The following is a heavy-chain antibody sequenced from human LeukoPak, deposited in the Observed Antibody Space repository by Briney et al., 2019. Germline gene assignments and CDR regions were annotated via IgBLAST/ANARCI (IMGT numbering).Heavy chain of an antibody. CDR3: ASGITMTLIDH. CDR1: GYTFTSYY. D-gene: IGHD3-22*01. J-gene: IGHJ4*02. CDR2: INPSGGST. V-gene: IGHV1-46*01. Sequence: ASVKVSCKASGYTFTSYYMHWVRQAPGQGLEWMGIINPSGGSTSYAQMFQGRVTMTRDTSTSTVYMELSSLRSEDTAVYYCASGITMTLIDHWGQGTLVTVSS.